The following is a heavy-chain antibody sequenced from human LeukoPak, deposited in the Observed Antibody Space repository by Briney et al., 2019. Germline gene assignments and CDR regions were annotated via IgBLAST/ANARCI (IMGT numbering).Heavy chain of an antibody. Sequence: ASVKVSCKASGYTFTSYYMHWVRQAPGQGLEWMRIINPSGGSTSYAQKFQGRVTMTRDMSTSTVYMELSSLRSEDTAVYYCARGLNPYSSSWYWFDPWGQGTLVTVSS. D-gene: IGHD6-13*01. V-gene: IGHV1-46*01. CDR1: GYTFTSYY. CDR3: ARGLNPYSSSWYWFDP. J-gene: IGHJ5*02. CDR2: INPSGGST.